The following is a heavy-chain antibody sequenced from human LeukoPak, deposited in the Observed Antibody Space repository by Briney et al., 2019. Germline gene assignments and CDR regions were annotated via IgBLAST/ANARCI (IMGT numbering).Heavy chain of an antibody. Sequence: PGGSLRLSCAASGFIFDDYGMNWVRQAPGKGLEWVSGINWNGGSTGYADSVKGRSTISRDNAKNSLYLQMNSLRAEDTALYYCAKDQRSSYYYGMDVWGQGTTVTVSS. D-gene: IGHD5-24*01. J-gene: IGHJ6*02. CDR3: AKDQRSSYYYGMDV. CDR2: INWNGGST. CDR1: GFIFDDYG. V-gene: IGHV3-20*04.